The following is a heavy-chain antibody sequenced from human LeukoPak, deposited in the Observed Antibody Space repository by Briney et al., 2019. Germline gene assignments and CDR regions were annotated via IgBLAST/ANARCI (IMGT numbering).Heavy chain of an antibody. CDR3: VKPIAAAGDWYFDL. CDR1: GFTFSSYA. V-gene: IGHV3-64D*06. D-gene: IGHD6-13*01. Sequence: PGGSLRLSCSASGFTFSSYAMRWVRQAPGKGLEYVSAISSNGGSTYYADSVKGRFTISRDNSKNTLYLQMSSLRAEDTAVYYCVKPIAAAGDWYFDLWGRGTLVTVSS. CDR2: ISSNGGST. J-gene: IGHJ2*01.